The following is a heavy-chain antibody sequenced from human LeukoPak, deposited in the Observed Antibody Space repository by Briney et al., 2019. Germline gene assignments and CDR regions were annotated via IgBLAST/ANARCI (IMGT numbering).Heavy chain of an antibody. CDR2: IYPGDSDT. D-gene: IGHD5-24*01. CDR1: GYSFTSYW. V-gene: IGHV5-51*01. Sequence: GESLKISCKGSGYSFTSYWIGWVRQMPGKGLEWMGIIYPGDSDTRYSPSFQGQVTISADKSISTAYLQWSSLKVSDTAMYCARLGSRHGYNWGDLWGQGTLVSVSS. CDR3: ARLGSRHGYNWGDL. J-gene: IGHJ5*02.